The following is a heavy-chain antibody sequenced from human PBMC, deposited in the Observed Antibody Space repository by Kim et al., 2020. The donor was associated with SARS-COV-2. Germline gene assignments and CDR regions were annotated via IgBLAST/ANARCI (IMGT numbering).Heavy chain of an antibody. Sequence: GGSLRLSCAASGFTFSSYGMHWVRQAPGKGLEWVAVIWYDGSNKYYADSVKGRFTISRDNSKNTLYLQMNSLRAEDTAVYYCARDRLFGVVFIGANPRMDVWGQGTTVTVSS. J-gene: IGHJ6*02. CDR1: GFTFSSYG. D-gene: IGHD3-3*01. CDR3: ARDRLFGVVFIGANPRMDV. CDR2: IWYDGSNK. V-gene: IGHV3-33*01.